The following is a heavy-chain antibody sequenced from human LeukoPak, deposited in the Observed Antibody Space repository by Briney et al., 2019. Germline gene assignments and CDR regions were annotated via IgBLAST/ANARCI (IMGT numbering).Heavy chain of an antibody. V-gene: IGHV4-61*03. D-gene: IGHD3-22*01. J-gene: IGHJ3*02. CDR2: IFHTGTT. CDR3: ARAGYYDSTAFDI. Sequence: SETLSLTCTVSGVSVSSGNYYWGWIRQPPGKGLEWIDYIFHTGTTNYNPSLKSRVTISLDTSKNHFSLRLSSVTAADTAVYYCARAGYYDSTAFDIWGQGTMVTVSS. CDR1: GVSVSSGNYY.